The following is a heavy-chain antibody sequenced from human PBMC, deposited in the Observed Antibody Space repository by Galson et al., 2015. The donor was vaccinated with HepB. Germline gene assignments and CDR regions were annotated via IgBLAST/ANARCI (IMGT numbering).Heavy chain of an antibody. CDR2: INPNSGGT. D-gene: IGHD4-23*01. CDR1: GHTFTGYY. Sequence: SVKVSCKASGHTFTGYYMHWVRQAPGQGLEWMGWINPNSGGTNYAQKFQGRVTMTRDTSISTAYMELSRLRSDDTAVYYCASYTPDYGGNSSISYWGQGTLVTVSS. CDR3: ASYTPDYGGNSSISY. J-gene: IGHJ4*02. V-gene: IGHV1-2*02.